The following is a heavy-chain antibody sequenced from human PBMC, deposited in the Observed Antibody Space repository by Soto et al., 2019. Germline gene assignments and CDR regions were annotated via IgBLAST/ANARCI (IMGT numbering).Heavy chain of an antibody. CDR2: IFHVGST. CDR3: ARPQPDTSGYYFDH. J-gene: IGHJ4*02. D-gene: IGHD3-3*01. V-gene: IGHV4-4*02. Sequence: QVHLQESGPGLVKPSGTLSLTCAVSGGSISTNQWWNWVRQAPGKGLEWIGEIFHVGSTNYNPSLKSRVIISVDKSKNQFSLNLSSVTAADTAVYYCARPQPDTSGYYFDHWGQGALVTVSS. CDR1: GGSISTNQW.